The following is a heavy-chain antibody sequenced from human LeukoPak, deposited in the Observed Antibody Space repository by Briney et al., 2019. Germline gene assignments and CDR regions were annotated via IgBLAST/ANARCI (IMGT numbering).Heavy chain of an antibody. D-gene: IGHD2-2*01. CDR2: ISGSGGST. CDR3: AKGVYCSSTSCPYYYYGMDV. CDR1: GFTFSSYA. Sequence: GASPRLSCAASGFTFSSYAMSWARQAPGKGLEWVSAISGSGGSTYYADSVKGRFTISRDNSKNTLYLQMNSLRAEDTAVYYCAKGVYCSSTSCPYYYYGMDVWGQGTTVAVSS. J-gene: IGHJ6*02. V-gene: IGHV3-23*01.